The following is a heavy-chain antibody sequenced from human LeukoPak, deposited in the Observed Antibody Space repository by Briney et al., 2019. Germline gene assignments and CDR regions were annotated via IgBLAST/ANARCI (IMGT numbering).Heavy chain of an antibody. CDR3: ARAPLYSSGWYAY. D-gene: IGHD6-19*01. CDR1: GFIFSHHT. CDR2: IYSGGST. V-gene: IGHV3-66*01. Sequence: GGSLRLSCAASGFIFSHHTMTWIRQAPGKGLEWVSVIYSGGSTYYADSVKGRFTISRDNSKNTLYLQMNSLRAEDTAVYYCARAPLYSSGWYAYWGQGTLVTVSS. J-gene: IGHJ4*02.